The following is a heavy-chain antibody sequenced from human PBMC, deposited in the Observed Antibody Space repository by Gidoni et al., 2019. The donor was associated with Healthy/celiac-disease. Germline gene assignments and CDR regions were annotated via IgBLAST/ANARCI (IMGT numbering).Heavy chain of an antibody. J-gene: IGHJ6*02. CDR2: TSYDGSTK. Sequence: QVQLVESGGGVGQPGRSLRLSCAASGVTFSSYGMHWVRQAPGKWLEWVAVTSYDGSTKSYADSVKGRFTISRDNSKNTLYLQMNSLRAEDTAVYYCAKAGGDDEEGPNYYYYYGMDVWGQGTTVTVSS. D-gene: IGHD3-10*01. CDR1: GVTFSSYG. CDR3: AKAGGDDEEGPNYYYYYGMDV. V-gene: IGHV3-30*18.